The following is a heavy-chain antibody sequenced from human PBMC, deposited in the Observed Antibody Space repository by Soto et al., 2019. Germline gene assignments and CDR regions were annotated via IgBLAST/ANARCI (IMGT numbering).Heavy chain of an antibody. J-gene: IGHJ4*02. CDR3: AKHTNHNYNQYYFDD. Sequence: PSETLSLTCTVSGGSVSSYYWSWIRQSPGKGQERIGYVYYSGSTKYRPSLKSRVTISVDTSKNPFSLQVSSATAADTAVYYCAKHTNHNYNQYYFDDWGQGTLVTVSS. V-gene: IGHV4-59*08. CDR1: GGSVSSYY. CDR2: VYYSGST. D-gene: IGHD4-4*01.